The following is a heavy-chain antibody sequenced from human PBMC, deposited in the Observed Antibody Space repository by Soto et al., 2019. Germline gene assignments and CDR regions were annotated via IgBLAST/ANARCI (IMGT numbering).Heavy chain of an antibody. J-gene: IGHJ4*02. V-gene: IGHV3-23*01. Sequence: EVHLLESGGGLVQPGGSLRLSCAASGFTFSSYAMSWVRQAPGKGLEWLSVISGTAGATYNADSVKGRFTSSRDKSKSTMFLHMPILRGEDTALYYCAKGCRYSTWEPSYSFDCCGQGTLVTVSS. D-gene: IGHD1-26*01. CDR2: ISGTAGAT. CDR1: GFTFSSYA. CDR3: AKGCRYSTWEPSYSFDC.